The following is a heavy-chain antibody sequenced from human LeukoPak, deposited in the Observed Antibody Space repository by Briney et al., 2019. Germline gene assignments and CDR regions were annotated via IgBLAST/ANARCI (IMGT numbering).Heavy chain of an antibody. D-gene: IGHD2-2*01. CDR1: GVPFKHYS. V-gene: IGHV3-48*01. CDR2: ISASGRSK. CDR3: AFQPTSSSTRAPDF. J-gene: IGHJ4*02. Sequence: GGSLRLSCAPSGVPFKHYSLNWVHQFPGKGLEWISYISASGRSKYYAPSVKGRFTISRDNATLFLHMDTLRSADTALYYCAFQPTSSSTRAPDFWGQGNLVTVSS.